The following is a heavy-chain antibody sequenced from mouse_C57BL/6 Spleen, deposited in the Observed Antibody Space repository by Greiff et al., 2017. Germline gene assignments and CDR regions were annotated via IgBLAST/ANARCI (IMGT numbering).Heavy chain of an antibody. Sequence: EVKLMESGGGLVKPGGSLKLSCAASGFTFSSYAMSWVRQTPEKRLEWVATISDGGSYTYYPDNVKGRFTISRDNAKNNLYLQMSHLKSEDTAMYYCARDAPRAEGFAYWGQGTLVTVSA. J-gene: IGHJ3*01. D-gene: IGHD3-1*01. CDR1: GFTFSSYA. CDR3: ARDAPRAEGFAY. V-gene: IGHV5-4*01. CDR2: ISDGGSYT.